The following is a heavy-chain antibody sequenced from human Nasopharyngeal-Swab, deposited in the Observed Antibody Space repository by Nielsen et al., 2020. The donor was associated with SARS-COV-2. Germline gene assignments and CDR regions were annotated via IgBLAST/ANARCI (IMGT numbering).Heavy chain of an antibody. Sequence: ASVKVSCKASGYTFTGYYIQWVRQAPGQGFEWMGRINPNNGATQYAQKFQGRVTMTRDTSINTAFMEVSRLKSDDSAVYYCARDLTIELGMWSNYDYWGQGTVVTVAS. CDR2: INPNNGAT. CDR1: GYTFTGYY. J-gene: IGHJ4*02. V-gene: IGHV1-2*06. CDR3: ARDLTIELGMWSNYDY. D-gene: IGHD7-27*01.